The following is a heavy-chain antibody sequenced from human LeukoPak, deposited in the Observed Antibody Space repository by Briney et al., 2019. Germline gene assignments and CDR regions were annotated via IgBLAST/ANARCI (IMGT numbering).Heavy chain of an antibody. CDR1: GFTFSSYA. CDR2: IKQDGSEK. D-gene: IGHD2-21*01. Sequence: GGSLRLSCAASGFTFSSYAMSWVRQAPGKGLEWVANIKQDGSEKYYVDSVKGRFTISRDNAKNSLYLQMNSLRAEDTAVYYCARGAYCGGDCDYYYMDVWGKGTTVTVSS. V-gene: IGHV3-7*01. CDR3: ARGAYCGGDCDYYYMDV. J-gene: IGHJ6*03.